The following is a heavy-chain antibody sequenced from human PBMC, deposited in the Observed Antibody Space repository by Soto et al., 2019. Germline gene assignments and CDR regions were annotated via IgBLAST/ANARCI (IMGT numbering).Heavy chain of an antibody. J-gene: IGHJ4*02. CDR1: GFTFSSYG. CDR2: IWYDGSNK. Sequence: GGSLRLSCAASGFTFSSYGMHWVRQAPGKGLEWVAVIWYDGSNKYYADSVKGRFTISRDNSKNTLYLQMNSLRAEDTAVYYCARVDGYSSSWIDYWGQGTLVTVSS. D-gene: IGHD6-13*01. V-gene: IGHV3-33*01. CDR3: ARVDGYSSSWIDY.